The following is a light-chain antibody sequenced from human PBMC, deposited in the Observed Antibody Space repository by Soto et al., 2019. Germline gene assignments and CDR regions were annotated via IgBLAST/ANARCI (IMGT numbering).Light chain of an antibody. Sequence: EIVMTQSPAILSVSPGERATLSCRASQSVSSNLAWYQQKPGQAPRLLIYGASTRAIGIPARFSGSGSGTEFTLTISSLQSEDFAVYYCQHYNNWPPWTFGQGTKVEIK. CDR1: QSVSSN. J-gene: IGKJ1*01. V-gene: IGKV3-15*01. CDR3: QHYNNWPPWT. CDR2: GAS.